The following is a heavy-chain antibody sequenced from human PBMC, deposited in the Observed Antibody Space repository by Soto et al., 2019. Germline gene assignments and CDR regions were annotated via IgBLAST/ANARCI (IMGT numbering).Heavy chain of an antibody. J-gene: IGHJ4*02. CDR3: ARESDH. V-gene: IGHV3-23*01. CDR2: ISGSGGGT. Sequence: GALRLACSASGFTFSSYAMSWVRQAPGKGLEWVSTISGSGGGTYYADSMKGRFTISRDNSKNTLYLQMYSLRVEDTAVYYCARESDHWGQGTLVTVYS. CDR1: GFTFSSYA.